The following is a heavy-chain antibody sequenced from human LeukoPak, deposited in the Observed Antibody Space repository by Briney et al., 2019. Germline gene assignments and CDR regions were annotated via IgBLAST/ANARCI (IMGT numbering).Heavy chain of an antibody. Sequence: GASVKVSCKASGYTFTSYYMHWVRQAPGQGLEWMGGIIPIFGTANYAQKFQGRVTITADGSTSTAYMELSSLRSEDTAVYYCASVRYQTTYWGQGTLVTVSS. CDR1: GYTFTSYY. J-gene: IGHJ4*02. CDR3: ASVRYQTTY. V-gene: IGHV1-69*13. D-gene: IGHD3-9*01. CDR2: IIPIFGTA.